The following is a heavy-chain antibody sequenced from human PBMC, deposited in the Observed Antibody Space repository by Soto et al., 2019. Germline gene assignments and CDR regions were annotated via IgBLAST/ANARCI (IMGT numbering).Heavy chain of an antibody. J-gene: IGHJ5*01. D-gene: IGHD6-6*01. CDR3: ARGGAARHLDS. Sequence: ASVKVSCKTSGYTFTNFALSWVRQAPGQGLEWIGSVSANNGFTHFAQKFQGRVSVKTDTSTSTVYLDLRSLSSDDTAVYYCARGGAARHLDSWGQGTPVTVSS. CDR1: GYTFTNFA. CDR2: VSANNGFT. V-gene: IGHV1-18*01.